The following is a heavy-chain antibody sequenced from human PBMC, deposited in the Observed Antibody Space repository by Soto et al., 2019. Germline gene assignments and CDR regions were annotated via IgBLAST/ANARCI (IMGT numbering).Heavy chain of an antibody. D-gene: IGHD4-17*01. J-gene: IGHJ4*02. V-gene: IGHV4-31*03. CDR1: GGSITSHIYY. Sequence: KTSETLSLTCTVSGGSITSHIYYWSWIRQHPGQGLEWIGNIYFRGTTYYNPSLESRVLMSLDTSKNQFSLRLTSVTVADTAVYFCAAYDYGDFYFDNWGQGTLVTVSS. CDR3: AAYDYGDFYFDN. CDR2: IYFRGTT.